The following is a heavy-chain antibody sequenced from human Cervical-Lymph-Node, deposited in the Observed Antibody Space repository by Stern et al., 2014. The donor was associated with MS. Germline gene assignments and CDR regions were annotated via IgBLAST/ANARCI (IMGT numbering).Heavy chain of an antibody. CDR1: GGTLSSYA. D-gene: IGHD1-1*01. J-gene: IGHJ5*02. CDR3: ATGERKYNWFDP. CDR2: IVPIFGRT. Sequence: MQLVESGAEVKKPGSSVKVSCKASGGTLSSYAISWLRQAPGQGLEWMGGIVPIFGRTNYAQRFQGRVTITADESTNTAYMEISSLTSEDTAIYYCATGERKYNWFDPWGQGTLVTVSA. V-gene: IGHV1-69*01.